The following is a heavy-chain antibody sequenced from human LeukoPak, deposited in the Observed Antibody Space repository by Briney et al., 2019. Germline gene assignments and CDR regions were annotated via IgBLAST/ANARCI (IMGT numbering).Heavy chain of an antibody. D-gene: IGHD6-13*01. CDR3: ARGVSSWYFDY. V-gene: IGHV3-74*01. Sequence: ETLSLTCTVSSGSINSYYWGWVRQPPGKGLVWVSRINSDGSSTSYADSVKGRFTISRDNAKNTLYLQMNSLRAEDTAVYYCARGVSSWYFDYWGQGTLVTVSS. CDR2: INSDGSST. CDR1: SGSINSYY. J-gene: IGHJ4*02.